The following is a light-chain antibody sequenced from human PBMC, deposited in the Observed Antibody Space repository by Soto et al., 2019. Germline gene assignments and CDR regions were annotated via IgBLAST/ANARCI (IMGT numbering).Light chain of an antibody. CDR1: QGISSA. CDR2: AAS. CDR3: QQGYSFPRT. J-gene: IGKJ1*01. Sequence: DIQMTQSPSSMSASVGDRVTVTCRASQGISSALAWYQKKPGKAPKLLIYAASSLQSGVPSRFSGSGSGTDFTLTITSQQPEDVSTYFCQQGYSFPRTFGQGTKLEIK. V-gene: IGKV1-12*01.